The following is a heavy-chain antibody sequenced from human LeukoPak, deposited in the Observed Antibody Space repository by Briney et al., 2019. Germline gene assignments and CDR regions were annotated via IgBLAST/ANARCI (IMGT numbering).Heavy chain of an antibody. CDR3: ARETSRRGGHDY. CDR2: ISSDGNNE. D-gene: IGHD2-15*01. Sequence: PGGSLRLSCPASGFTSSSYAMHWVRQAPDKGLEWMAVISSDGNNEYYADSVKGRFTISRDNSKNTLYLQMNSLRPEDTAVYYCARETSRRGGHDYWGQGTLVTVSS. V-gene: IGHV3-30-3*01. CDR1: GFTSSSYA. J-gene: IGHJ4*02.